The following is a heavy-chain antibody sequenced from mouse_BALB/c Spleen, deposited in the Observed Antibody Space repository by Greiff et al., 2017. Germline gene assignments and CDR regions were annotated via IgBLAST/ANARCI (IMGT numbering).Heavy chain of an antibody. V-gene: IGHV7-3*02. D-gene: IGHD1-1*01. CDR1: GFTFTDYY. CDR3: ARDMTDYGSSYGGY. CDR2: IKNKANGYTT. J-gene: IGHJ2*01. Sequence: EAQRVESGGGLVQPGGSLRLSCAPSGFTFTDYYMSWVRQPPGKALEWLGFIKNKANGYTTEYSASVKGRFTISRDNSQSILYLQMNTLRAEDSATYYCARDMTDYGSSYGGYWGQGTTLTVSS.